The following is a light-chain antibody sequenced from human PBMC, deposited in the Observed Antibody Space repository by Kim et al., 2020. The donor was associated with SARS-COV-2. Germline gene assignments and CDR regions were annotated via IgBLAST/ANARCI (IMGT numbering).Light chain of an antibody. J-gene: IGKJ1*01. CDR1: HSVSSS. V-gene: IGKV3-11*01. CDR2: DAS. Sequence: PGERATLYCRASHSVSSSLVWNQQKPGQAPRPLIYDASNRATGVPARFSGSGSGTDLTLTISSLEPEDFAVYYCQHRDNWPPFGQGTKVDIK. CDR3: QHRDNWPP.